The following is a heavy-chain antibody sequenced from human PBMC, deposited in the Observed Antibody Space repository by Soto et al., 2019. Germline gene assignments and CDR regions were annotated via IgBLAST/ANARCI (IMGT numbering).Heavy chain of an antibody. CDR1: GGSISSYY. V-gene: IGHV4-59*01. J-gene: IGHJ6*02. Sequence: SETLSLTCTVSGGSISSYYWSWIRQPPGKGLEWIGYIYYSGSTNYNPSLKSRVTISVDTSKNQFSLKLSSVTAADTAVYYCASRITMVRGVIRDYYYYGMDVWGRGTTVTVSS. D-gene: IGHD3-10*01. CDR2: IYYSGST. CDR3: ASRITMVRGVIRDYYYYGMDV.